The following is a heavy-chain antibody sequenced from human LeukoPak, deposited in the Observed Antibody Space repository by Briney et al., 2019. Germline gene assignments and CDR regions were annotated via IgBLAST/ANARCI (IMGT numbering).Heavy chain of an antibody. J-gene: IGHJ4*02. V-gene: IGHV3-11*06. D-gene: IGHD6-13*01. Sequence: GGSLRLSCAASGFTFSDYYMSWIRQAPGKGLEWVSSISSSSSYIYYADSVKGRFTISRDNAKNSLYLQMNSLRAEDTAVYYCATGSSWQLDYWGQGTLVTVSS. CDR2: ISSSSSYI. CDR3: ATGSSWQLDY. CDR1: GFTFSDYY.